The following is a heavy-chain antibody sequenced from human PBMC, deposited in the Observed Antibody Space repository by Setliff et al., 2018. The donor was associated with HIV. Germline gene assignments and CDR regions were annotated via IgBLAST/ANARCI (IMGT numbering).Heavy chain of an antibody. CDR1: GESFSGYS. D-gene: IGHD5-18*01. CDR3: ARGTKGIQLWYTLFFDY. Sequence: SETLSLTCAVYGESFSGYSWTWIRQPPGKGLEWLGEINHSGSAKYNPALKSRVTTSVDTSKKQFSLKLTSVTAADTAVYYCARGTKGIQLWYTLFFDYWGQGTRVTSPQ. V-gene: IGHV4-34*01. J-gene: IGHJ4*02. CDR2: INHSGSA.